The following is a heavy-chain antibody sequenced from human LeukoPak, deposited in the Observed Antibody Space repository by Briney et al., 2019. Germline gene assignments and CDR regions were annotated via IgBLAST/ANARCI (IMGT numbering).Heavy chain of an antibody. J-gene: IGHJ4*02. Sequence: PGGSLRLSCEASGFTFGSHAMYWVRQAPGKGLEWVSRINERATIISYADSVKGRFTISRENARNTLYLQMNSLTAEDTAVYYCVRDLILVWTPGDDFDHWGQGTLVTVSS. CDR1: GFTFGSHA. CDR2: INERATII. D-gene: IGHD3-16*01. V-gene: IGHV3-74*01. CDR3: VRDLILVWTPGDDFDH.